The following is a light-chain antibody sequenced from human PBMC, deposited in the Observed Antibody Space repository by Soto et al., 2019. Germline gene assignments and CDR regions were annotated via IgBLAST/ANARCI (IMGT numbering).Light chain of an antibody. J-gene: IGKJ5*01. Sequence: EIVLTQSPGTLSLSPGEGATLSCRVSQSVSSNLALYQQKPVQAPMLLIYGASTRATCIPARFSGSGSGSEFTLTTSGLQSEDFAVYYCQQYNDRPPITFGQGTRLEI. CDR3: QQYNDRPPIT. CDR1: QSVSSN. CDR2: GAS. V-gene: IGKV3-15*01.